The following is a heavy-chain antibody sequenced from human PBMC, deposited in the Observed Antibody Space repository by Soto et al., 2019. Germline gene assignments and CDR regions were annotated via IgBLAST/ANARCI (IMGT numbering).Heavy chain of an antibody. Sequence: PGGSLRLSCAASGFTFSNAWMSWVRQAPGKGLEWVGRIKSKTDGGTTDYAAPVKGRFTISRDDSKNTLYLQMNSLKTEDTAVYYCTTEVAQDYDFWTFDPWGQGTLVTVSS. CDR1: GFTFSNAW. CDR2: IKSKTDGGTT. V-gene: IGHV3-15*01. J-gene: IGHJ5*02. CDR3: TTEVAQDYDFWTFDP. D-gene: IGHD3-3*01.